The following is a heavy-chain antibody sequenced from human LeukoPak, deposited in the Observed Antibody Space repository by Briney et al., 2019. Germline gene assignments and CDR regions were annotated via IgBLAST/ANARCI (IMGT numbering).Heavy chain of an antibody. CDR3: ARGTGPRPFDY. Sequence: SETLSLTCTVSGGSISTYYWSWIRQPPGKGLEWIGEINHSGSTNYNPSLKSRVTISVDTSKNQFSLKLSSVTAADTAVYYCARGTGPRPFDYWGQGTLVTVSS. J-gene: IGHJ4*02. CDR1: GGSISTYY. V-gene: IGHV4-34*01. D-gene: IGHD1-14*01. CDR2: INHSGST.